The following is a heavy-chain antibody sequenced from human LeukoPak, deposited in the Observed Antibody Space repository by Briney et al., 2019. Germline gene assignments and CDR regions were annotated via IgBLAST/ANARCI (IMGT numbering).Heavy chain of an antibody. CDR3: ARLGGCSGGSCYSDYYYYAMDV. V-gene: IGHV4-59*08. D-gene: IGHD2-15*01. J-gene: IGHJ6*02. Sequence: PSETLSLTCTVSGDSISSYYWSWIRQPPGKGLEWIGYIYYSGSTNYNPSLKSRVTISVDTSKTQFSLNLTSVTAADTAMYYCARLGGCSGGSCYSDYYYYAMDVWGQGTMVTVSS. CDR2: IYYSGST. CDR1: GDSISSYY.